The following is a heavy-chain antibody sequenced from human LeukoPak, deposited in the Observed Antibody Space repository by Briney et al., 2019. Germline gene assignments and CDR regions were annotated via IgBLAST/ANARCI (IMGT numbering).Heavy chain of an antibody. CDR1: GFTFTSYG. CDR3: ARKGLRRGGIYYYMDV. CDR2: ISYDGSNK. J-gene: IGHJ6*03. Sequence: GGSLRLSCAASGFTFTSYGMHWVRQAPGKGLDWVAVISYDGSNKYYADSVKGRFTISRDSSKNTLFLQMNSLRAEDTAVYYCARKGLRRGGIYYYMDVWGKGTTVTVSS. V-gene: IGHV3-33*01. D-gene: IGHD2-15*01.